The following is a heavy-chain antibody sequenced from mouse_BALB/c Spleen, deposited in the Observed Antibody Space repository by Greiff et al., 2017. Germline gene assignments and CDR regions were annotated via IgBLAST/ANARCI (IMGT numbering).Heavy chain of an antibody. J-gene: IGHJ4*01. D-gene: IGHD1-1*01. CDR2: IRNKAKGYTT. V-gene: IGHV7-3*02. CDR1: GFTITDYY. CDR3: ASDISYYYGSSPYYYAMDY. Sequence: DVQLVESGGGLVQPGGSLRLTCATSGFTITDYYMRWVRQPPGKALEWLGFIRNKAKGYTTEYSVSVKGRFTISRDNSQSILYLQMNTLRAEYSTTYYYASDISYYYGSSPYYYAMDYWGQGTSVTVSS.